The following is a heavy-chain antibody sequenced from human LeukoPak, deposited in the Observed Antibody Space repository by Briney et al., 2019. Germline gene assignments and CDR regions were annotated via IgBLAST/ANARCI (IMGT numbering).Heavy chain of an antibody. J-gene: IGHJ4*02. CDR3: ARVGDSSGYYDY. CDR2: LIPILGIA. V-gene: IGHV1-69*04. CDR1: GGTFSSYA. Sequence: SVKVSCKASGGTFSSYAMSWVRQAPGQGLEWMGRLIPILGIANYAQKFQGRVTITADKSTSTAYMELSSLRSEDTAVYYCARVGDSSGYYDYWGQGTLVTVSS. D-gene: IGHD3-22*01.